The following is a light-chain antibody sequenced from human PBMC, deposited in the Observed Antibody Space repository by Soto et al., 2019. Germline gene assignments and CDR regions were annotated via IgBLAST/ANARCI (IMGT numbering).Light chain of an antibody. V-gene: IGKV3-11*01. J-gene: IGKJ5*01. Sequence: IVLTQSPATLSVSPGERATLFCRASQRVSGNLAWYQQKPGQAPRLLMYGASIRATGFPARFSGSGSGTDFTLTINSLEPEDFAVYYCQQRSSWPITFGQGTRLEIK. CDR1: QRVSGN. CDR3: QQRSSWPIT. CDR2: GAS.